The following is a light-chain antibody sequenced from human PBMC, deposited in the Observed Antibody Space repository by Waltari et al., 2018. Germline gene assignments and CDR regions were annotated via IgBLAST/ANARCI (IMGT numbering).Light chain of an antibody. CDR3: LSRDTTSTRV. V-gene: IGLV3-19*01. CDR2: GQD. J-gene: IGLJ3*02. CDR1: SLRSYY. Sequence: SSELTQDPAVSVALGPTVSITCQADSLRSYYDIWYQQRPGQAPLLILYGQDNRPSGIPDRFSGSTSGNTASLTITGAQAEDEADYYCLSRDTTSTRVFGGGTRLTV.